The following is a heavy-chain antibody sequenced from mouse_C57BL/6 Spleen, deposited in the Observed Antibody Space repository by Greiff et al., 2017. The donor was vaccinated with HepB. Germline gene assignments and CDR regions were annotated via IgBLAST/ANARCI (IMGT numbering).Heavy chain of an antibody. CDR3: AREAPYYAMDY. CDR1: GFTFSDYG. V-gene: IGHV5-17*01. CDR2: ISSGSSTI. J-gene: IGHJ4*01. Sequence: EVQGVESGGGLVKPGGSLKLSCAASGFTFSDYGMHWVRQAPEKGLEWVAYISSGSSTIYYADTVKGRFTISRHNAKNTLFLQMTSLRSEDTAMYYCAREAPYYAMDYWGQGTSVTVSS.